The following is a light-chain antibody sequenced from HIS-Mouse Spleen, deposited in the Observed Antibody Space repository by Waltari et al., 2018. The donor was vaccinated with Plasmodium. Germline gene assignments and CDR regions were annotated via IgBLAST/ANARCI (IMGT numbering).Light chain of an antibody. CDR1: KSLVHSDGNTY. J-gene: IGKJ3*01. V-gene: IGKV2-30*02. Sequence: DVVMTQSPLSLPVTLGQPASISCRSSKSLVHSDGNTYLNWFQQRPGQSPRRLIYKVSNRDAGVPDRFSGSVSGTDFTLKISRVEAEDVGVYYCMQGTHWPFTFGPGTKVDIK. CDR2: KVS. CDR3: MQGTHWPFT.